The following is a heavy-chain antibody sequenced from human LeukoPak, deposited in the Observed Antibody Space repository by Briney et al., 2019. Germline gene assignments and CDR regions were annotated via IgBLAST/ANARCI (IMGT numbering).Heavy chain of an antibody. CDR1: GFTFDDYG. J-gene: IGHJ4*02. D-gene: IGHD2-2*01. CDR2: INWNGDTA. CDR3: VRGRVVPAAVTGRGAFDY. V-gene: IGHV3-20*01. Sequence: PGGSLRLSCAASGFTFDDYGMGWVRQAPGKGLEWVSVINWNGDTANYADSVKGRFTISRDNAQNSLYLQMSSLRADDTALYHCVRGRVVPAAVTGRGAFDYWGQGTLVTVSS.